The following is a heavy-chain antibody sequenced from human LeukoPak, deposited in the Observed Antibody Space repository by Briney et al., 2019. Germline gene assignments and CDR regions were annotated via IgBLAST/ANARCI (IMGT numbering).Heavy chain of an antibody. V-gene: IGHV4-39*01. J-gene: IGHJ5*02. CDR2: ICYSGST. CDR3: ARLTTSNWFDP. Sequence: SETLSFTCTVSGGSISSSSYYWGWIRQPPGKGLEWIGSICYSGSTYYNPSLKSRVTISVDTSKNQFSLKLSSVTAADTAVYYCARLTTSNWFDPWGQGTLVTVSS. D-gene: IGHD2/OR15-2a*01. CDR1: GGSISSSSYY.